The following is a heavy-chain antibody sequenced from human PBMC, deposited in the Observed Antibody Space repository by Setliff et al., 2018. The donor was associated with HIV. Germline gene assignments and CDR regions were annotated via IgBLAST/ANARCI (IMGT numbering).Heavy chain of an antibody. CDR3: ARRPAGAVAGGYGMDV. Sequence: SETLSLTCAVSNYSISSAYYWGWIRHPPGKGLEWIGSIYHSGSTYYNPSLKSRVTISVDTSKNQFSLKLSSVNAADTAVYYYARRPAGAVAGGYGMDVWGQGTTVTVSS. J-gene: IGHJ6*02. V-gene: IGHV4-38-2*01. CDR2: IYHSGST. CDR1: NYSISSAYY. D-gene: IGHD6-19*01.